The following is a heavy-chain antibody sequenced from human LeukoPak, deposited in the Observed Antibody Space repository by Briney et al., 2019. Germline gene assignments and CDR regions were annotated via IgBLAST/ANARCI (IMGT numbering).Heavy chain of an antibody. CDR2: ITASGDNT. V-gene: IGHV3-23*01. J-gene: IGHJ4*02. D-gene: IGHD6-13*01. Sequence: PGGSLRLSCAASGFTFGSNVMSWVRQAPGKGLEWVSAITASGDNTYYADSVKGRLTISRDNSKNTLYLQMSSLRAEDTAVYYCAKQGYSSWYEYWGRGTLVTVSS. CDR3: AKQGYSSWYEY. CDR1: GFTFGSNV.